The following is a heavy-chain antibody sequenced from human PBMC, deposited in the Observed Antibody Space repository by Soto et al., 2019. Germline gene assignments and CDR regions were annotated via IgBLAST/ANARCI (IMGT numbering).Heavy chain of an antibody. V-gene: IGHV5-51*01. Sequence: GESLKISCQGSGYNFATYWIGWVRQMPGKGLEWMGIIYPGDSQTRYSPSFQGQVTMSVDKSISTAYLQWSSLKAPDTAMYYCARQGSSGWYGNYWGQGTLVTVSS. CDR1: GYNFATYW. J-gene: IGHJ4*02. CDR2: IYPGDSQT. CDR3: ARQGSSGWYGNY. D-gene: IGHD6-19*01.